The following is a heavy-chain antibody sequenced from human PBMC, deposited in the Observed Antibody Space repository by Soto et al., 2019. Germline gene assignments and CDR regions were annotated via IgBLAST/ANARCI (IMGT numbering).Heavy chain of an antibody. V-gene: IGHV3-30*18. CDR3: AKDLRPGIAVAGTLDY. J-gene: IGHJ4*02. CDR2: ISYDGSNK. Sequence: GGSLRLSCAASGFTFSSYGMHWVRQAPGKGLEWVAVISYDGSNKYYADSVKGRFTISRDNSKNTLYLQMNSLRAEDTAVYYCAKDLRPGIAVAGTLDYWGQGTLVTVSS. D-gene: IGHD6-19*01. CDR1: GFTFSSYG.